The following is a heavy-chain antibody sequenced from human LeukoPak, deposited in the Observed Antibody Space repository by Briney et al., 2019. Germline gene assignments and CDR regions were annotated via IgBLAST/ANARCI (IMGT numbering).Heavy chain of an antibody. CDR2: ISGSGGST. CDR3: AKDGEDYDSTGYYLYYFDY. D-gene: IGHD3-22*01. J-gene: IGHJ4*02. Sequence: GGSLRLSCAASGFTFGTYAMSWVRQAPGKGLEWVSAISGSGGSTYYADSVKGRFTISRDNSKNTLYLQMNSLRAEDTAVYYCAKDGEDYDSTGYYLYYFDYWGQGTLVTFSS. CDR1: GFTFGTYA. V-gene: IGHV3-23*01.